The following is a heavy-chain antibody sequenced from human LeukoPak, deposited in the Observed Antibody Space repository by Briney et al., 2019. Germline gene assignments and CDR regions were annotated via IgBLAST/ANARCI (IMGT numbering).Heavy chain of an antibody. J-gene: IGHJ4*02. CDR1: GFTFSSYG. D-gene: IGHD6-13*01. CDR3: AIIGGSIAAAEN. CDR2: IRYDGSNK. V-gene: IGHV3-30*02. Sequence: PGGSLRLSCAASGFTFSSYGMHWVRQAPGKGLEWVAFIRYDGSNKYYADSVKGRFTISRDNSKNTLYLQMNSLRAEDTAVYYCAIIGGSIAAAENWGQGTLVTVPS.